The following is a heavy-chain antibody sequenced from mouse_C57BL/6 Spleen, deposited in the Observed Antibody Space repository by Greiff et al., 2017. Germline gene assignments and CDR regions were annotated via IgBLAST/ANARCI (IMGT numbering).Heavy chain of an antibody. D-gene: IGHD2-3*01. CDR3: ARGLLHVPYAMDY. V-gene: IGHV5-17*01. Sequence: EVQLQESGGGLVKPGGSLKLSCAASGFTFSDYGMHWVRQAPEKGLEWVAYISSVSSTIYSADTVKGRFTISRDNAKSTLFLQMTRLGSEDTAMYYCARGLLHVPYAMDYWGQGTSVTVSS. CDR2: ISSVSSTI. J-gene: IGHJ4*01. CDR1: GFTFSDYG.